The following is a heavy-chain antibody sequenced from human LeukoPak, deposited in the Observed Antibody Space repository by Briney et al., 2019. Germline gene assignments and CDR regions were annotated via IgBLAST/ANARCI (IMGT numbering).Heavy chain of an antibody. CDR3: ASQVAARFFDY. D-gene: IGHD6-6*01. V-gene: IGHV4-30-2*01. CDR1: GGSISSGGYY. J-gene: IGHJ4*02. CDR2: IYHSGST. Sequence: PSETLSLTCTVSGGSISSGGYYWSWIRQPPGKGLEWIGYIYHSGSTYYNPSLKSRVTISVDRSKNQFSLKLSSVTAADTAVYYCASQVAARFFDYWGQGTLVTVSS.